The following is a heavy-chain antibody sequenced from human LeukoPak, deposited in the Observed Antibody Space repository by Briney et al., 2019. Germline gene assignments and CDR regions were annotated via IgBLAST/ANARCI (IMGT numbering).Heavy chain of an antibody. CDR1: GFTFGDYY. V-gene: IGHV3-11*01. Sequence: PGGSLRLSCAASGFTFGDYYMSWVRQAPGKGLDWVSYISSSGSTIYYADSVKGRFTISRDNAKNSLYLQMNSLRAEDTAVYYXXXXXTXXXSGWYYFDYWGQGTLVTVSS. J-gene: IGHJ4*02. D-gene: IGHD6-19*01. CDR2: ISSSGSTI. CDR3: XXXXTXXXSGWYYFDY.